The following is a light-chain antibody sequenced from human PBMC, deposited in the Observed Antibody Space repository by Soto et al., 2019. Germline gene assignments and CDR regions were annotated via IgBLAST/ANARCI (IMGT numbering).Light chain of an antibody. V-gene: IGKV3-15*01. CDR1: QSVSSN. CDR2: GAY. J-gene: IGKJ5*01. Sequence: ELLMTQSPVPPSVSPGERVTLSCRASQSVSSNLAWYQQKPGQAPRLLIYGAYTRATGIPARFSGSGSGTEFTLTISRLEPEDFAVYYCQQYGSSPITFGQGTRLEIK. CDR3: QQYGSSPIT.